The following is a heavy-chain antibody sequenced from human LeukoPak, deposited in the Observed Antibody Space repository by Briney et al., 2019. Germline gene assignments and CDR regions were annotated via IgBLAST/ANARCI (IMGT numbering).Heavy chain of an antibody. CDR3: AKAISGSNAVADY. Sequence: PGESLRLSCAASGFTFSSYAMTWVRQAPGTGLEWVSSISGSGDNTYYADSAKGRFTISRDNSKNTLYLQMNSLRAEDTAVYYCAKAISGSNAVADYWGQGTLVTVSS. D-gene: IGHD1-26*01. V-gene: IGHV3-23*01. CDR1: GFTFSSYA. CDR2: ISGSGDNT. J-gene: IGHJ4*02.